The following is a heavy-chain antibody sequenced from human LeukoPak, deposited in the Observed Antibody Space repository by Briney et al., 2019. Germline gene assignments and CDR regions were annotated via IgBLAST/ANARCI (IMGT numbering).Heavy chain of an antibody. J-gene: IGHJ4*02. CDR2: MYPNSGGT. D-gene: IGHD3-9*01. CDR3: ARGDILTGKYFDY. V-gene: IGHV1-2*02. Sequence: ASVKVSCRASGYTFTGYYIHWLRQAPGQGLEWMGWMYPNSGGTNYAQGFQGRVTMTRDTSISTAYMELSWLSSDDTAVYYCARGDILTGKYFDYWGQGTLVTVSS. CDR1: GYTFTGYY.